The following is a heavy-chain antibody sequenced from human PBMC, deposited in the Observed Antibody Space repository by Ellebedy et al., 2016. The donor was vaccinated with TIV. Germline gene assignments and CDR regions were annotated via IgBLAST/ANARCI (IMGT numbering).Heavy chain of an antibody. Sequence: GESLKISCAASGFTFSSYGMHWVRQAPGKGLEWVAVISYDGSNKYYADSVKGRFTISRDNSKNTLYLQMNSLRAEDTAVYYCARDLLRPWDAAAGIQGGDYWGQGTLVTVSS. CDR1: GFTFSSYG. CDR3: ARDLLRPWDAAAGIQGGDY. CDR2: ISYDGSNK. J-gene: IGHJ4*02. V-gene: IGHV3-30*03. D-gene: IGHD6-13*01.